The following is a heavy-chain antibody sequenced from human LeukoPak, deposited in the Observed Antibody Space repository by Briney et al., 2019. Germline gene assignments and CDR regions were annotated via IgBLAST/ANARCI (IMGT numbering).Heavy chain of an antibody. CDR3: AEDLGSSGGYDPVDS. CDR1: GFTFDDYA. V-gene: IGHV3-9*03. CDR2: ISWNSGSI. D-gene: IGHD6-19*01. Sequence: PGRSLRLSCAASGFTFDDYAMHWVRQAPGKGLEWVSGISWNSGSICYADSVKGRFTISRDNAKNSLYLQVNGLSAKDLALNYGAEDLGSSGGYDPVDSSAQGTMVTVSS. J-gene: IGHJ3*02.